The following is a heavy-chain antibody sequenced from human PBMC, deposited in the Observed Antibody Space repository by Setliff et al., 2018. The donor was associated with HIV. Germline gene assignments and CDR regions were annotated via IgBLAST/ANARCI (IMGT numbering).Heavy chain of an antibody. CDR1: GYTFTGYY. CDR3: ARAGIGVAGRGGHAFDI. J-gene: IGHJ3*02. Sequence: VASVKVSCKASGYTFTGYYMHWVRQAPGPGLEWMGWINPNSGGTNYAQKFQGRVTMTRDTSISTAYMELSRLRSDDTAVYHCARAGIGVAGRGGHAFDIWGQGTMVTVSS. D-gene: IGHD6-19*01. V-gene: IGHV1-2*02. CDR2: INPNSGGT.